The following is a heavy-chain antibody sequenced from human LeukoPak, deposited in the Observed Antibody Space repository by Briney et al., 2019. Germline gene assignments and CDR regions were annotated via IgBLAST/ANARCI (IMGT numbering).Heavy chain of an antibody. CDR1: DGSMSGYY. V-gene: IGHV4-59*12. Sequence: SETLSLTCTVSDGSMSGYYWSWIRQPPGKGLEWIGYIFFSGSTNYNPSLKSRVTISVDTSKNQFSLKLSSVTAADTAVYYCAREVEQWLTKNSDWFDPWGQGTLVTVSS. J-gene: IGHJ5*02. D-gene: IGHD6-19*01. CDR2: IFFSGST. CDR3: AREVEQWLTKNSDWFDP.